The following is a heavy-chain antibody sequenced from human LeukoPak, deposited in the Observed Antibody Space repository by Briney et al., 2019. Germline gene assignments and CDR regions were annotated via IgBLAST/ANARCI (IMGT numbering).Heavy chain of an antibody. D-gene: IGHD2-2*01. Sequence: GGSLRLSCAASGFTFSNYWMSWVRQAPGKGLDWVATVKQDGSDKFYADSVKGRFTISRDNSKNTLYLQMNSLRAEDTAVYYCARDEGQYQLRRHLDYWGQGTLVTVSS. CDR2: VKQDGSDK. J-gene: IGHJ4*02. CDR3: ARDEGQYQLRRHLDY. CDR1: GFTFSNYW. V-gene: IGHV3-7*01.